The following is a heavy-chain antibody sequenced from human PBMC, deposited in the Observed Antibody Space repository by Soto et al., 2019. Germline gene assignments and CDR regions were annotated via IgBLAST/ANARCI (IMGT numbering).Heavy chain of an antibody. V-gene: IGHV4-39*01. J-gene: IGHJ5*02. CDR3: ARQVSEDIVVVGAAGNWFDP. Sequence: QLQLQESGPGLVKPSETLSLTCTVSGGSISSSSYYWGWIRQPPGKGLEWIGSIYYSGSTYYNPSLKSRVTISVDTSKNQFSLKLSSVTAADTAVYYCARQVSEDIVVVGAAGNWFDPWGQGTLVTVSS. CDR1: GGSISSSSYY. D-gene: IGHD2-15*01. CDR2: IYYSGST.